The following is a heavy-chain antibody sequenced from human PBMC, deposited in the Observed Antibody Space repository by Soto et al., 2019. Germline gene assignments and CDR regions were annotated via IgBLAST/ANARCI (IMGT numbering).Heavy chain of an antibody. Sequence: GPTLVNPTQTLTLTCTFSGFSPSTSGMCVSWIRQPPGKALEWLALIDWDDDKYYSTSLKTRLTISKDTSKNQVVLTMTNMDPVDTATYYCTRSGPAGYSSSWYPGGYYYDDMDVWGQGTTVTVSS. V-gene: IGHV2-70*01. CDR2: IDWDDDK. D-gene: IGHD6-13*01. CDR1: GFSPSTSGMC. J-gene: IGHJ6*02. CDR3: TRSGPAGYSSSWYPGGYYYDDMDV.